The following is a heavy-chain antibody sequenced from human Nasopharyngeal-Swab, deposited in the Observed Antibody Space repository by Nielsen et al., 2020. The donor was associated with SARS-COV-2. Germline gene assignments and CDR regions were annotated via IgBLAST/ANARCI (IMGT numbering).Heavy chain of an antibody. Sequence: GASLKISCTASGFTFGDYAMSWFRQAPGRGLEWVGFIRSKTYGGTTEYAASVKGRFTISRDDSKSIAYLQMNSLKTEDTAVYYCTRDRSGAPDIVVVVAATPGFYYYGMDVWGQGTTVTVSS. J-gene: IGHJ6*02. D-gene: IGHD2-15*01. CDR2: IRSKTYGGTT. V-gene: IGHV3-49*03. CDR1: GFTFGDYA. CDR3: TRDRSGAPDIVVVVAATPGFYYYGMDV.